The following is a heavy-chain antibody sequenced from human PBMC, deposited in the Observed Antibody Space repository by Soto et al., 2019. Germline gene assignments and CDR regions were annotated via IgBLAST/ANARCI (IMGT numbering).Heavy chain of an antibody. D-gene: IGHD2-8*02. J-gene: IGHJ3*02. CDR3: AKATATGGGAFDI. Sequence: LRLSCAASGFTCRSYDMSWVRQAPGKGLEWVSTILVGGSTHYPDSVRGRFTISRDNSKNTVFLQMNSLTAGDTAVYYCAKATATGGGAFDICGQGTMVTVSS. CDR2: ILVGGST. V-gene: IGHV3-23*01. CDR1: GFTCRSYD.